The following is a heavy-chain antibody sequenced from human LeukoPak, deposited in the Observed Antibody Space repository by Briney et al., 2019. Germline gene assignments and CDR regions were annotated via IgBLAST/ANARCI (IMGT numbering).Heavy chain of an antibody. CDR1: GYTFTSYY. Sequence: ASVKVSCKASGYTFTSYYMHRVRQAPGQGLEWMGIINPSGGSTSYAQKFQGRVTMTRDTSTSTVYMELSSLRSEDTAVYYCAREAVAGFKLTEFDPWGQGTLVTVSS. V-gene: IGHV1-46*01. J-gene: IGHJ5*02. CDR3: AREAVAGFKLTEFDP. CDR2: INPSGGST. D-gene: IGHD6-19*01.